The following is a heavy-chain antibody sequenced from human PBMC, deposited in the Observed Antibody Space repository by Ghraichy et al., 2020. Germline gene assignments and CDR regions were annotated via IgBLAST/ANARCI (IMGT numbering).Heavy chain of an antibody. D-gene: IGHD5-18*01. V-gene: IGHV3-30*18. Sequence: GGSLRLSCAASEFTFSSYGMHWVRQAPGKGLEWVAVITNDGSNKFYADSVRGRFTTSRDNSKNTLYLQMNSLRAEDTAVYYCAKETQRWAFDIWGQGTMVTVSS. J-gene: IGHJ3*02. CDR2: ITNDGSNK. CDR3: AKETQRWAFDI. CDR1: EFTFSSYG.